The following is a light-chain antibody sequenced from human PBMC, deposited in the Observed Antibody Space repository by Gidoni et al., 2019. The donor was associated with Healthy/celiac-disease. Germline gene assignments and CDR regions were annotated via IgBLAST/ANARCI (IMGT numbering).Light chain of an antibody. CDR1: SSNIGSNY. Sequence: QSVLTPPPSASGTPGQRVTISCSGSSSNIGSNYVYWYQQLPGTAPKLLIYRNNQRPSGVPDRFSGSKSGTSASLAISGLRSEDEADYYCAAWDGSLSGVVFGGGTKLTVL. CDR2: RNN. CDR3: AAWDGSLSGVV. V-gene: IGLV1-47*01. J-gene: IGLJ2*01.